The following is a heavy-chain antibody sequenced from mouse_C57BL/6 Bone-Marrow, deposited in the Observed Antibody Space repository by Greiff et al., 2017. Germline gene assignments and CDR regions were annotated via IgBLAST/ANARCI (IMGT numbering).Heavy chain of an antibody. J-gene: IGHJ1*03. Sequence: EVQLQQSGPELVKPGASVKISCKASGYTFTDYYMNWVKQSHGKSLAWIGDINPNNGGTSYNQKFKGKATLTVDKSSSTAYMELRSLTSEDSAVYYCARSPLWLRKYFDVWGTGTTVTVSS. CDR1: GYTFTDYY. V-gene: IGHV1-26*01. CDR3: ARSPLWLRKYFDV. CDR2: INPNNGGT. D-gene: IGHD2-2*01.